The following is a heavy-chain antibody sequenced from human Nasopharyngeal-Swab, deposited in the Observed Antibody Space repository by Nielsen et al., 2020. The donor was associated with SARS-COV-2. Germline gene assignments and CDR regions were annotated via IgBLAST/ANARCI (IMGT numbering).Heavy chain of an antibody. V-gene: IGHV1-2*06. CDR1: GYTFTGYY. CDR2: INPNSGGT. D-gene: IGHD3-10*01. CDR3: ARDDGPDYYGSGSTDY. J-gene: IGHJ4*02. Sequence: ASVKVSCKASGYTFTGYYMHWVRQAPGQGLEWMGRINPNSGGTNYAQKFQGRVTMTRDTSISTAYMELSRLRSDDTAVYYCARDDGPDYYGSGSTDYWGQGTLVTVSS.